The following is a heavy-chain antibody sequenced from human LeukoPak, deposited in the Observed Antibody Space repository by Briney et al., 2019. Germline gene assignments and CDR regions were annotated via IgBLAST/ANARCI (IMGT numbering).Heavy chain of an antibody. Sequence: PGGSLRLSCAASGFTVSSKYMSWVRQAPGKGLEWVSVIYSGGSTYYADSVKGGFTISRDNSKNTVYLQMNSLRAEDTAVYYCARESSGWLQLFDYWGQGTLVTVSS. D-gene: IGHD5-24*01. CDR2: IYSGGST. J-gene: IGHJ4*02. CDR3: ARESSGWLQLFDY. V-gene: IGHV3-66*01. CDR1: GFTVSSKY.